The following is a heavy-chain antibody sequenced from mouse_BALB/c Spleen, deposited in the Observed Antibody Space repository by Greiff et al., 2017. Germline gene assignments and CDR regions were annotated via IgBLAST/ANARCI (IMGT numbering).Heavy chain of an antibody. CDR3: ARDMSYYGYDGAAY. CDR1: GFTFTDYY. Sequence: EVMLVESGGGLVQPGGSLRLSCATSGFTFTDYYMSWVRQPPGKALEWLGFIRNKANGYTTEYSASVKGRFTISRDNSQSILYLQMNTLRAEDSATYYCARDMSYYGYDGAAYWGQGTLVTVSA. CDR2: IRNKANGYTT. J-gene: IGHJ3*01. V-gene: IGHV7-3*02. D-gene: IGHD2-2*01.